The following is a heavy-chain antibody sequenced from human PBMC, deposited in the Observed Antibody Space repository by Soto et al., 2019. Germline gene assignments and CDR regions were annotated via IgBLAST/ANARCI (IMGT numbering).Heavy chain of an antibody. CDR1: GYSFTSYW. CDR2: IYPGDSDT. D-gene: IGHD6-13*01. Sequence: GESLKISCKCSGYSFTSYWIGWARQMPGKGLEWMGIIYPGDSDTRYSPSFQGQVTISADKSISTAYLQWSSLKASDTAMYYCARTAAAGKYYNGMDVWGQGTTVTVSS. V-gene: IGHV5-51*01. J-gene: IGHJ6*02. CDR3: ARTAAAGKYYNGMDV.